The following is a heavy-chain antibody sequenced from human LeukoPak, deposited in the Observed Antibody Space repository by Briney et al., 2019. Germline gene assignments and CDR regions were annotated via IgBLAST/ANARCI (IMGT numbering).Heavy chain of an antibody. CDR3: AKGLGWSYPYGMDV. V-gene: IGHV3-23*01. J-gene: IGHJ6*02. D-gene: IGHD3-10*01. CDR2: ISGSGGST. CDR1: GFTFSSYA. Sequence: GSLRLSCAASGFTFSSYAMSWVRQAPGKGLEWVSAISGSGGSTYYADSVKGRFTTSRDNSKNTLYLQMNSLRAEDTAVYYCAKGLGWSYPYGMDVWGQGTTVTVSS.